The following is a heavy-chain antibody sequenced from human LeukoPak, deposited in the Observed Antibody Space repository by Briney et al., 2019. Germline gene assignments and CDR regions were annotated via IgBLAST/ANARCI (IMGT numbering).Heavy chain of an antibody. CDR1: GGPLSSYY. CDR3: ASISSGSPYDAFDI. J-gene: IGHJ3*02. D-gene: IGHD6-19*01. V-gene: IGHV4-59*08. Sequence: LETLSLTCTVSGGPLSSYYWSWTRQPPGKGLEWIGYIYYSGSTNYNPSLKSRVTISVDTSKNQFSLKLSSVTAADTAVYYCASISSGSPYDAFDIWGQGTMVTVSS. CDR2: IYYSGST.